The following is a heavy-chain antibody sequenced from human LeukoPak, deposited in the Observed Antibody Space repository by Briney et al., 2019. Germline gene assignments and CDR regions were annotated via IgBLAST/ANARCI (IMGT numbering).Heavy chain of an antibody. Sequence: GESLKISCKGSGYSFTSYWISWVRQMAGKGLEWMGRIDPDDSYTYYSPSFQGHVTISADKSSSTAYLQWSSLKASDTAMYYCARLSGKGIDYWGQGTLVTVSS. CDR1: GYSFTSYW. V-gene: IGHV5-10-1*01. CDR2: IDPDDSYT. D-gene: IGHD3-3*01. CDR3: ARLSGKGIDY. J-gene: IGHJ4*02.